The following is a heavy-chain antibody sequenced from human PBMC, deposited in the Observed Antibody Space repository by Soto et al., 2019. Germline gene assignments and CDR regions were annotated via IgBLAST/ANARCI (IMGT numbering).Heavy chain of an antibody. CDR3: AKEPWSSERARRERYWYFDL. D-gene: IGHD1-1*01. J-gene: IGHJ2*01. CDR2: ISGSGGST. V-gene: IGHV3-23*01. CDR1: GFTFSSYA. Sequence: GGSLRLSCAASGFTFSSYAMSWVRQAPGKGLEWVSAISGSGGSTYYADSVKGRFTISRDNSKNTLYLQMNSLRAEDTAVYYCAKEPWSSERARRERYWYFDLWGRGTLVTVSS.